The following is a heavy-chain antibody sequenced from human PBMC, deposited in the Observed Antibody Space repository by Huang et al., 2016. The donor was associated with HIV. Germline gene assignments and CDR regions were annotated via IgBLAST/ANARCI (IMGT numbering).Heavy chain of an antibody. Sequence: EVQLVESGGGLVQPGGSLSLSCAASGFTFRSYWMHWVRQAPGKGLVWLSRINNDGSITTYADSVKGRITISRDNARNTMYLQMTTLSAGDTAVYYCARHRSSGGVEEAFDIWGPGTLVTVAS. D-gene: IGHD2-8*02. V-gene: IGHV3-74*03. CDR1: GFTFRSYW. CDR2: INNDGSIT. J-gene: IGHJ3*02. CDR3: ARHRSSGGVEEAFDI.